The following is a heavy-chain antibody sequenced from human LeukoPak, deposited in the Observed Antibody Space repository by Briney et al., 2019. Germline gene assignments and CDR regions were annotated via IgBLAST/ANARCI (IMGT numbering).Heavy chain of an antibody. D-gene: IGHD1-26*01. CDR1: GYTFTSYG. Sequence: SVKVSCKASGYTFTSYGISWVRQAPGQGLEWMGGIIPLFGTANYAQKFQGRVTITTDESTSTAYMELSSLRSEDTAIYYCTRVFARGGEISGSYYYYWGQGTLVTVSS. V-gene: IGHV1-69*05. CDR3: TRVFARGGEISGSYYYY. J-gene: IGHJ4*02. CDR2: IIPLFGTA.